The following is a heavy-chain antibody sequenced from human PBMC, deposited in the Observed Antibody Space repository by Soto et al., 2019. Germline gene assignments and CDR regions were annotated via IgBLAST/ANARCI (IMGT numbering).Heavy chain of an antibody. Sequence: GGSLRLSCAASGFTVSSNYMSWVRQAPGKGLEWVSVIYSGGSTYYADSVKGRFTISRDNSKNTLYLQMNSLRAEDTAVYYCARQGIAAAGTLDYWDQGTLVTVSS. CDR1: GFTVSSNY. V-gene: IGHV3-53*01. CDR2: IYSGGST. J-gene: IGHJ4*02. CDR3: ARQGIAAAGTLDY. D-gene: IGHD6-13*01.